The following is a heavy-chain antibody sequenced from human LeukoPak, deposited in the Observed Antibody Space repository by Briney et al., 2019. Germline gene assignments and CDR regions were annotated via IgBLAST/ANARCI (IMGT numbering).Heavy chain of an antibody. CDR1: GGSISSSSYY. CDR2: IYYSGST. D-gene: IGHD6-19*01. V-gene: IGHV4-39*01. CDR3: ARHGSGSGWPEGWFDP. Sequence: SETLSLTCTVSGGSISSSSYYWGWIRQPPGKGLEWIGSIYYSGSTYYNPSLKSRVTTSVDTSKNQFSLKLSSVTAADTAVYYCARHGSGSGWPEGWFDPWGQGTLVTVSS. J-gene: IGHJ5*02.